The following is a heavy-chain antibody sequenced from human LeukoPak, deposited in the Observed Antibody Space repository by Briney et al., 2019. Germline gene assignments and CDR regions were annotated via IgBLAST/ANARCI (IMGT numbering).Heavy chain of an antibody. V-gene: IGHV1-8*03. CDR2: MNPNSGYT. CDR3: ARVAGSIDY. D-gene: IGHD6-19*01. CDR1: GYTFTTYD. J-gene: IGHJ4*02. Sequence: GASVKVSCKASGYTFTTYDINWVRQATGQGLEWMGWMNPNSGYTGYAQKFQGRVTITRDTSISTAYMELSSLRSEDTAVYYCARVAGSIDYWGQGTLVTVSS.